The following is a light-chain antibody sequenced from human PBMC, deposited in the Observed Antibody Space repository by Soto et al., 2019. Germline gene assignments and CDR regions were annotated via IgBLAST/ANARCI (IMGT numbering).Light chain of an antibody. V-gene: IGLV2-23*01. Sequence: QSVLTQPATVSGSPGQSITISCTGTNSDVGYYNLVSWYQQYPGKAPKLLIYEATRRPSGASHRFSGSKSGNTASLTISGLQADDEAHYYCRSYAGSSTLVFGGGTKVTVL. CDR3: RSYAGSSTLV. CDR1: NSDVGYYNL. CDR2: EAT. J-gene: IGLJ3*02.